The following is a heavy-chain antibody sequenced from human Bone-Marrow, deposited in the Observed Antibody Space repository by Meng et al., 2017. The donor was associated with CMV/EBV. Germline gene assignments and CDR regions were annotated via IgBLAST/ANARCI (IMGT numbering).Heavy chain of an antibody. CDR1: GYTFTGYY. D-gene: IGHD2/OR15-2a*01. CDR2: INPNSGGT. Sequence: ASVKVSCKASGYTFTGYYMHWVRQAPGQGLEWMGWINPNSGGTNYAQKFQDRVTMTRDTSISTAYMKLSRLRSDDTAVYYCARDPGNIRSIEYWGQGTLVTVSS. J-gene: IGHJ4*02. CDR3: ARDPGNIRSIEY. V-gene: IGHV1-2*02.